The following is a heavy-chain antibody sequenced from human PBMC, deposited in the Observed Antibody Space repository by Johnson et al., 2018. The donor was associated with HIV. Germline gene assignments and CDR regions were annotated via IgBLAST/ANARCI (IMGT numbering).Heavy chain of an antibody. CDR2: ISYDGSNK. D-gene: IGHD5-12*01. V-gene: IGHV3-30*04. CDR1: EFSFSSYA. J-gene: IGHJ3*02. CDR3: ARGRKDIEAADGLDNDAFDM. Sequence: QVQLVESGGGVVQPGGSLRLSCAASEFSFSSYAMHWVRQAPGKGLEWVAIISYDGSNKYYADSVKGRFTISRDNSKNTLYRQMDSLRPEDTAVYYCARGRKDIEAADGLDNDAFDMWGQGTLVTVSS.